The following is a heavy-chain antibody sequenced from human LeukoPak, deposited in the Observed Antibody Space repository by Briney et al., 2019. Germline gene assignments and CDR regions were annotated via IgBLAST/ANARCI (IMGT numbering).Heavy chain of an antibody. J-gene: IGHJ4*02. CDR1: GFTFSNYA. CDR2: VSGRDTST. Sequence: GGSLRLSCAASGFTFSNYAMSWVRQAPGKGLEWVPAVSGRDTSTYYTDSVKGRFTISRDNSKNTLYLQMNSLSAEDTAIYYCAKWGDYDVLTGYYDSDYWGQGTLVTVSS. CDR3: AKWGDYDVLTGYYDSDY. V-gene: IGHV3-23*01. D-gene: IGHD3-9*01.